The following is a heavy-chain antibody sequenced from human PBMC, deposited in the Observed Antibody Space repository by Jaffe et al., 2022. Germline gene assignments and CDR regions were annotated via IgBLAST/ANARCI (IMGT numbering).Heavy chain of an antibody. CDR3: ATFSGEDPSNWYFDL. CDR1: GFTFSSYS. D-gene: IGHD4-17*01. J-gene: IGHJ2*01. V-gene: IGHV3-21*01. CDR2: ISSSSSYI. Sequence: EVQLVESGGGLVKPGGSLRLSCAASGFTFSSYSMNWVRQGPGKGLEWVSSISSSSSYIYYAGSVKGRFTISRDNAKNSLYLQMNSLRAEDTAVYYCATFSGEDPSNWYFDLWGRGTLVTVSS.